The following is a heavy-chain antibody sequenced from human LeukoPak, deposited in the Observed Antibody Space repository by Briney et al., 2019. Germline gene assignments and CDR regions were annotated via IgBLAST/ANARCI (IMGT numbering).Heavy chain of an antibody. CDR1: GYIFTDYG. J-gene: IGHJ5*02. D-gene: IGHD1/OR15-1a*01. CDR3: ARDLAWGYVEQRLGWLDP. V-gene: IGHV1-18*01. CDR2: ISAYNGNT. Sequence: ASVKVSCTASGYIFTDYGITWVRQAPGQGLEWMGWISAYNGNTNYAQKFQGRFTITTDTSTTTAYMELRSLRFDDTAVYYCARDLAWGYVEQRLGWLDPWGQGAQVTVSS.